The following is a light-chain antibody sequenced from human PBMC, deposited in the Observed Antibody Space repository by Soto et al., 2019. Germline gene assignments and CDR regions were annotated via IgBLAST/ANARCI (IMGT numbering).Light chain of an antibody. CDR2: DAS. V-gene: IGKV3D-11*02. CDR1: QSVNSY. J-gene: IGKJ4*01. CDR3: QQRSNWPLT. Sequence: EIVLTQSPATLSLSPGERATLSCRASQSVNSYLAWYQQKPGQAPRLLIYDASNRATGIPARFSGSGPGTDFTLTISSLEPEDFAVYYCQQRSNWPLTFGGGTKVE.